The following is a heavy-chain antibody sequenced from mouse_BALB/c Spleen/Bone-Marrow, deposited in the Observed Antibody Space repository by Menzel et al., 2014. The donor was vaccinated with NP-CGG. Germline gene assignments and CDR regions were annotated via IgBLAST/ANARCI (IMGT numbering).Heavy chain of an antibody. CDR3: ALYYRYDTSDY. J-gene: IGHJ2*01. D-gene: IGHD2-14*01. CDR1: GYTFTSYW. CDR2: INPSTGYT. Sequence: QVQLRQSGAELAKPGASVKMSCKASGYTFTSYWMHWVKQRPGQGLGWIGYINPSTGYTAYNQNFKDKATLTADKSSSTAYMQLSSLTSEDSAVYYCALYYRYDTSDYWGQGTTLTVSS. V-gene: IGHV1-7*01.